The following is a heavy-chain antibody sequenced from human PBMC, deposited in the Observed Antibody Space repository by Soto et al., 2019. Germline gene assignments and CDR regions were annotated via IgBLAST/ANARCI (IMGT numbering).Heavy chain of an antibody. CDR1: GFTFSSYG. D-gene: IGHD3-3*01. J-gene: IGHJ6*02. Sequence: GGSLRLSCAASGFTFSSYGMHWVRQAPGKGLEWVAVISYDGSNKYYADSVKGRFTISRDNSKNTLYLQMNSLRAEDTAVYYCAKVIGREYDLTSSIDVWGQGTKVTVSS. V-gene: IGHV3-30*18. CDR2: ISYDGSNK. CDR3: AKVIGREYDLTSSIDV.